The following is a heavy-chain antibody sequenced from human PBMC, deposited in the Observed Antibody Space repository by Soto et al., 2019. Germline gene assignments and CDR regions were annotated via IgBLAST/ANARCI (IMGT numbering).Heavy chain of an antibody. J-gene: IGHJ6*02. D-gene: IGHD3-10*01. CDR1: GFTFSDFA. V-gene: IGHV3-23*01. Sequence: GGSLRLSCLASGFTFSDFAMTWVRHVPGRGLEWVASLNGAGGSTYYAESVRGRFSISRDNSQNTLFLQMKRLTVDDTAIYYCAAPRDEYGSGVSWFTYGMDIWGQGTTVTV. CDR2: LNGAGGST. CDR3: AAPRDEYGSGVSWFTYGMDI.